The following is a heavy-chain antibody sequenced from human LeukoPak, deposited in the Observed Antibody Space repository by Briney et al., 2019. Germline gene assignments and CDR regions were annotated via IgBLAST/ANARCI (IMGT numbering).Heavy chain of an antibody. Sequence: GGSLRLSCAASGFTFSSYQMNWVRQAPGKGLEWFSYISSSGSTIYYADSVKGRFTISRDNAKNSLYLQMNSLRAEDTAVYYCAREPMVRGVIPYWGQGTLVTVSS. J-gene: IGHJ4*02. D-gene: IGHD3-10*01. V-gene: IGHV3-48*03. CDR2: ISSSGSTI. CDR3: AREPMVRGVIPY. CDR1: GFTFSSYQ.